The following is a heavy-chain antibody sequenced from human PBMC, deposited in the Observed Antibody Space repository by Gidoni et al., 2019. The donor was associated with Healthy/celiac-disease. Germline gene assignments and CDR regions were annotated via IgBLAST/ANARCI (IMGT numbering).Heavy chain of an antibody. J-gene: IGHJ4*02. CDR2: IKQDGSEK. Sequence: EVQLVESGGGLVQPGGSLRLSCAASGFPFSSYWMSWVRQAPGKGLEWVANIKQDGSEKYYVDSVKGRFTISRDNAKNSLYLQMNSLRAEDTAVYYCARSPIYCGGECPIDYWGQGTLVTVSS. D-gene: IGHD2-21*01. CDR1: GFPFSSYW. V-gene: IGHV3-7*01. CDR3: ARSPIYCGGECPIDY.